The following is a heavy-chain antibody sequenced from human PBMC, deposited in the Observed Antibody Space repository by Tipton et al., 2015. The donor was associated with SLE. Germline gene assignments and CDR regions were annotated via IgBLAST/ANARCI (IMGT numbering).Heavy chain of an antibody. D-gene: IGHD6-13*01. CDR3: ARDQGGISSSSWFDAFDI. CDR1: GFTFSSYA. J-gene: IGHJ3*02. V-gene: IGHV3-64*01. CDR2: ISSNGGST. Sequence: GSLRLSCAASGFTFSSYAMHWVRQAPGKGLEYVSAISSNGGSTYYANSVKGRFTISRDNSKNTLYLQMGSLRAEDMAVYYCARDQGGISSSSWFDAFDIWGQGTMVTVSS.